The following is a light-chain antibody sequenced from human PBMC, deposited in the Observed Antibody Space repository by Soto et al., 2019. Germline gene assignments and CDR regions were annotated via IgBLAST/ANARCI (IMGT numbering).Light chain of an antibody. CDR1: QTISSSY. V-gene: IGKV3-20*01. CDR3: QQYGGSPPYT. Sequence: VLTQSPGTLSLSPGERATISCRASQTISSSYLAWYQHKPGQAPRLLIHGASSRATGIPHRFSGSGSGTAFTLTISRLEPEDCGVYYCQQYGGSPPYTFGQGTRLEIK. J-gene: IGKJ2*01. CDR2: GAS.